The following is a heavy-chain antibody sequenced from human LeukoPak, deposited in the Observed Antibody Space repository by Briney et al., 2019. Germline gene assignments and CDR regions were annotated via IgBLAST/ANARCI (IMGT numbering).Heavy chain of an antibody. CDR3: ARQSKSGNRRRAFDI. D-gene: IGHD5-12*01. CDR2: ISDSGSTI. Sequence: GESLRLSCAASEFTFRGYEMNWVRQPPGKGLEWVSYISDSGSTIYYADSVKGRFTISRDNAKNSLYLHMNSVRAEDTALYYCARQSKSGNRRRAFDIWGQGTMVTVSS. V-gene: IGHV3-48*03. CDR1: EFTFRGYE. J-gene: IGHJ3*02.